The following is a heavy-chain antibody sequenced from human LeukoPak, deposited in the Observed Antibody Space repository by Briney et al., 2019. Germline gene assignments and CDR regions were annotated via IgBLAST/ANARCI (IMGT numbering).Heavy chain of an antibody. Sequence: PGGSLRLSCAASGFTFSSYEMNWVRQAPGKGLEWVSYISSSGSTIYYADSVKGRFTISRDNAKNSLYLQMNSLRAEDTAVYYCARGLVRYDSSGYVMWYWGQGTLVTVSS. CDR3: ARGLVRYDSSGYVMWY. J-gene: IGHJ4*02. CDR2: ISSSGSTI. D-gene: IGHD3-22*01. CDR1: GFTFSSYE. V-gene: IGHV3-48*03.